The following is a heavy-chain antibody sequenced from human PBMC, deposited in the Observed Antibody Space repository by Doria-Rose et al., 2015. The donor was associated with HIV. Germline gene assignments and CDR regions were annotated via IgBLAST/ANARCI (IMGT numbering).Heavy chain of an antibody. Sequence: QITLKESGPVLVKPTETLTLTCTVSGVSLSSPGMGVSWIRQPPGKALEWLANIFSDDERSYKTSLKSRLNVYRGTSKSQVVLTMTDMDTVDTATYYCARIKSSRWYHKYYFDFWGQGTLVIVSA. J-gene: IGHJ4*02. CDR1: GVSLSSPGMG. CDR3: ARIKSSRWYHKYYFDF. CDR2: IFSDDER. D-gene: IGHD6-13*01. V-gene: IGHV2-26*01.